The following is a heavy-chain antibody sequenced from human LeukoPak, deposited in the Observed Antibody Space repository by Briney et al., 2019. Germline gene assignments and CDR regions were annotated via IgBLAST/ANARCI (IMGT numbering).Heavy chain of an antibody. CDR2: ISSSGSTI. CDR1: GFTFSSYE. D-gene: IGHD1-26*01. CDR3: AREAGIVGATTTYYYYYMDV. J-gene: IGHJ6*03. V-gene: IGHV3-48*03. Sequence: GGSLRLSCAASGFTFSSYEMNWVRQAPGKGLEGVSYISSSGSTIYYADSVKGRFTISRDNAKNSLCLQMNSLRAEDTAVYYCAREAGIVGATTTYYYYYMDVWGKGTTVTVSS.